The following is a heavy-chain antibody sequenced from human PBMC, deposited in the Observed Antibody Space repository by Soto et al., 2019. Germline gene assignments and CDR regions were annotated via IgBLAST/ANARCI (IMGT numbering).Heavy chain of an antibody. CDR1: GYTFTSYG. J-gene: IGHJ5*02. CDR2: SSAYNGNT. D-gene: IGHD2-2*01. Sequence: ASVKVSCKASGYTFTSYGISWVRQAPGQGLEWMGWSSAYNGNTNYAQKLQGRVTMTTDTSTSTAYMELSSLRSDDTAVYYCARSGCSSTSCHKYHRFDPWGQGTMGTVS. V-gene: IGHV1-18*01. CDR3: ARSGCSSTSCHKYHRFDP.